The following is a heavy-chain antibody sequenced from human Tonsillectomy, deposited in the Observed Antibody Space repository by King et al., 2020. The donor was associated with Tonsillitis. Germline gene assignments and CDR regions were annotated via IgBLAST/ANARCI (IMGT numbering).Heavy chain of an antibody. CDR3: ARVNGMGDFDY. CDR1: GYSISSGYY. V-gene: IGHV4-38-2*01. CDR2: IYHSGST. Sequence: QLQESGPGLVKPSETLSLTCAVSGYSISSGYYWGWIRQPPGKGLEWIGSIYHSGSTYYNPSLKSRVTISVDTSKNQFSLKLSPVTAADTAVYYCARVNGMGDFDYWGQGTLVTVSS. J-gene: IGHJ4*02. D-gene: IGHD1-26*01.